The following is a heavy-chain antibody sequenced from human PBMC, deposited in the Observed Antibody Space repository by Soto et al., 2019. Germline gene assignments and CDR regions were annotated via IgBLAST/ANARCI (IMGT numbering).Heavy chain of an antibody. J-gene: IGHJ4*02. Sequence: PSETLSLTCAVYGGSFSGYYWSWIRQPPGKGLEWIGEINHSGSTNYNPSLKSRVTISVDTSKNQFSLKLSSLTAADTAVYYCARSPVVAASDYWGQGTLVTVSS. CDR2: INHSGST. V-gene: IGHV4-34*01. CDR3: ARSPVVAASDY. D-gene: IGHD2-15*01. CDR1: GGSFSGYY.